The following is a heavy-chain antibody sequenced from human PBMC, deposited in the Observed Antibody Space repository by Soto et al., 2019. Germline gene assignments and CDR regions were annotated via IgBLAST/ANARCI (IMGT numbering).Heavy chain of an antibody. CDR3: AKSPRGEMATD. Sequence: QVKLVQSGGEVKKPGASVTVSGKASGYTFINYHITWVRQAPGQGLEWMAWINTYNGMTDYAQKFQGRVTMTRDTSTSTAYMELRNLGSDDTAVYFCAKSPRGEMATDWGQGTLVTVSS. D-gene: IGHD5-12*01. CDR1: GYTFINYH. V-gene: IGHV1-18*01. CDR2: INTYNGMT. J-gene: IGHJ4*02.